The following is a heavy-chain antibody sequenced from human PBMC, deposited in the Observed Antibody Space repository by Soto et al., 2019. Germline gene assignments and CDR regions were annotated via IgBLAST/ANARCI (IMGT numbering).Heavy chain of an antibody. Sequence: GGSLRLSCEASGFTLSDYHVSWIRQAPGKGLEWVSYITAIGNIIYYAASVKGLFTISRDNAKISLSRQMNSLRADHTAVYFCAREQSDDWYNEGMDVGGQGATVTVSS. CDR2: ITAIGNII. V-gene: IGHV3-11*01. CDR3: AREQSDDWYNEGMDV. J-gene: IGHJ6*02. CDR1: GFTLSDYH. D-gene: IGHD1-1*01.